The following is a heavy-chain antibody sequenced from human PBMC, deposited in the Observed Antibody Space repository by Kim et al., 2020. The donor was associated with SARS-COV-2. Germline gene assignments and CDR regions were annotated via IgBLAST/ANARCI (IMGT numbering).Heavy chain of an antibody. V-gene: IGHV4-59*13. J-gene: IGHJ3*02. D-gene: IGHD3-9*01. Sequence: SETLSLTCTVSGGSISSYYWSWIRQPPGKGLEWIGYIYYSGSTNYNPSLKSRVTISVDTSKNQFSLKLSSVTAADTAVYYCARSTTYYDILTGYLDAFDIWGQGTMVTVSS. CDR2: IYYSGST. CDR1: GGSISSYY. CDR3: ARSTTYYDILTGYLDAFDI.